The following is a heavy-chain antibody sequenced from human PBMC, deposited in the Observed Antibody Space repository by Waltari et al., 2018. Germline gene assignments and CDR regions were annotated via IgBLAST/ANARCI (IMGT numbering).Heavy chain of an antibody. V-gene: IGHV3-48*04. Sequence: EVQLVDSGGGWAQRGGSLRLAGAASGLPFSSYSMNWVRQAPGKGLEWVSYISSGSGRIYYADSVKGRFTISRDNAKNSLYLQMNSLRAEDTAVYYCVRDEAWSFDYWGQGTLVTVSS. CDR1: GLPFSSYS. J-gene: IGHJ4*02. CDR2: ISSGSGRI. CDR3: VRDEAWSFDY. D-gene: IGHD2-21*01.